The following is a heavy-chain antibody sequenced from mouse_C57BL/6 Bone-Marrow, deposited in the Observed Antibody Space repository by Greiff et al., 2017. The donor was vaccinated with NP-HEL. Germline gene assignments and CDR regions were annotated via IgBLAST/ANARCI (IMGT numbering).Heavy chain of an antibody. V-gene: IGHV1-76*01. CDR3: ARFGNYGDY. CDR1: GYTFTDYY. D-gene: IGHD2-1*01. Sequence: QVQLQQSGAELVRPGASVKLSCKASGYTFTDYYINWVKQRPGQGLEWIARIYPGSGNTYYNEKFKGKATLTAEKSSSTAYMQLSSLTSEDSAVYFCARFGNYGDYWGQGTTLTVSS. J-gene: IGHJ2*01. CDR2: IYPGSGNT.